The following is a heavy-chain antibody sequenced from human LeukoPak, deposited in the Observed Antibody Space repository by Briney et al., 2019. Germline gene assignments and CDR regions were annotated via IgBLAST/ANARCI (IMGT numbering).Heavy chain of an antibody. CDR1: GFTFSSYA. D-gene: IGHD4-23*01. J-gene: IGHJ4*02. CDR2: ISGSGGST. V-gene: IGHV3-23*01. Sequence: GGSLRLSCAASGFTFSSYAMSWVRQAPGKGLEWVSAISGSGGSTYYADSVKGRFTISRDNSKNTLYLQMNSLRAEDTAVYYCARSEKLTPGFDYWGQGTLVTVSS. CDR3: ARSEKLTPGFDY.